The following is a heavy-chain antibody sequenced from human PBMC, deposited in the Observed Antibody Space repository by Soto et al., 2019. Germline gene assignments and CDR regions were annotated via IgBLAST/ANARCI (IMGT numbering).Heavy chain of an antibody. Sequence: PGGSLRLSCAASGFTFSSYIMNWVRQAPGKGLEWVSSISSSSSSYIYYADSVKGRFTISRDNAKNSLYLQMNSLRAEDTAVYYCARPPTTVTTNYLDYWGQGTLVTVSS. V-gene: IGHV3-21*01. CDR3: ARPPTTVTTNYLDY. CDR1: GFTFSSYI. D-gene: IGHD4-17*01. CDR2: ISSSSSSYI. J-gene: IGHJ4*02.